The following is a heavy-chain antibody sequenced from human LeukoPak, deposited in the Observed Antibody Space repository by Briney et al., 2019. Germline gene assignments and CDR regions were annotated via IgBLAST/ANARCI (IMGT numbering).Heavy chain of an antibody. V-gene: IGHV4-4*02. CDR3: ASRYCSSTSCYYGWFDP. D-gene: IGHD2-2*01. CDR1: GGSISSSNW. CDR2: IYHSGST. J-gene: IGHJ5*02. Sequence: SETLSLTCAVSGGSISSSNWWSWVRQPPGKGLEWIGEIYHSGSTNYNPSLKSRVTISVDKSKNQFSLKLSSVTAADTAVYYCASRYCSSTSCYYGWFDPWGQGTLVTVSS.